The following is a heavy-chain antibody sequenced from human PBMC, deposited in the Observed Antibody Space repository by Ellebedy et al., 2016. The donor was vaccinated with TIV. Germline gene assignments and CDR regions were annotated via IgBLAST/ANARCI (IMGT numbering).Heavy chain of an antibody. CDR3: ARVPAGTLALCDY. CDR2: INSDGTGT. Sequence: HTGGSLRLSCAASGFTFSTYWMHWVRQAPGKGLVWVSRINSDGTGTNYADSVKGRFTISRDNAMNTRYLQMNSWRAEDTAVYYCARVPAGTLALCDYWGQGTLVTVSS. CDR1: GFTFSTYW. J-gene: IGHJ4*02. D-gene: IGHD6-13*01. V-gene: IGHV3-74*01.